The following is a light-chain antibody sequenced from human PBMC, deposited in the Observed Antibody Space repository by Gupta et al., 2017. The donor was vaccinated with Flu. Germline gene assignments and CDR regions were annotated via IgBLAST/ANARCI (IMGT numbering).Light chain of an antibody. CDR3: QHTDGHFPT. CDR2: TTS. V-gene: IGKV1-39*01. J-gene: IGKJ1*01. Sequence: DIQMTQSPSSLSASVGDTVTITCRASQSIGNSLNWYQHKPGTAPSLLIHTTSGLQSGVPSRFAGSGSGTDFTLTINSLQPEDFATYYCQHTDGHFPTFGPGTKVEIK. CDR1: QSIGNS.